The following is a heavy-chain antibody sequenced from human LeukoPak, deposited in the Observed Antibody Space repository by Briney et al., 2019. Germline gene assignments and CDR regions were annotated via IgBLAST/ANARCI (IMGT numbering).Heavy chain of an antibody. Sequence: PGGSLRLSCAASGFAVFSNYMNWVRQAPGKGLEWVSVIYSDGDTSYADSVKGRFTISRDISKNTLYLQMNSLRAEDTAVYYCARGGAYPDYWGQGTLVTVSS. CDR2: IYSDGDT. CDR1: GFAVFSNY. J-gene: IGHJ4*02. V-gene: IGHV3-66*01. CDR3: ARGGAYPDY.